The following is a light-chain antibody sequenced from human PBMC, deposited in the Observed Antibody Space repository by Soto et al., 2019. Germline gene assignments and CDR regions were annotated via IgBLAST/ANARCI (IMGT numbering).Light chain of an antibody. CDR3: QHYNSYSEA. V-gene: IGKV3-20*01. Sequence: IVLTQSPGTLSLSPGERATLSCGASQTVSSNYLAWYQQKPGQAPRLLIYGASTRATGVPARFSGSGSGTEFTLTISSLQPDDFATYYCQHYNSYSEAFGQGTKVDIK. J-gene: IGKJ1*01. CDR1: QTVSSNY. CDR2: GAS.